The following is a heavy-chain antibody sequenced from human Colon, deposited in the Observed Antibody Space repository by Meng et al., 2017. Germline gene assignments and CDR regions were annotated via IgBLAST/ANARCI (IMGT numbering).Heavy chain of an antibody. CDR3: ARHGGYYQDY. CDR2: IDHRGDP. J-gene: IGHJ4*02. CDR1: GGSITTNSY. Sequence: QAQRLEWGPGLVKPSGTLSLTCAVSGGSITTNSYWSWVRQSPEKGLEWIGQIDHRGDPYYNPSLKSRVTMSVDRSKSQVSLQLTSVTAADTAVYYCARHGGYYQDYWGQGTLVTVSS. V-gene: IGHV4-4*02. D-gene: IGHD4-23*01.